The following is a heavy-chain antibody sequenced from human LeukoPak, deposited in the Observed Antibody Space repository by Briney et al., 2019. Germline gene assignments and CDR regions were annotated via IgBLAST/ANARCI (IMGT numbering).Heavy chain of an antibody. CDR1: GYNCTNYW. CDR3: ARRGDSYGRFDY. V-gene: IGHV5-51*01. J-gene: IGHJ4*02. Sequence: GESLKISCKASGYNCTNYWIGWVRQMPGKGLDWIGIISPGDSDKRYSPSFQGQVTISADKSICTAYLQWSSLKASDTAMYYCARRGDSYGRFDYWGQGILVTVSS. D-gene: IGHD5-18*01. CDR2: ISPGDSDK.